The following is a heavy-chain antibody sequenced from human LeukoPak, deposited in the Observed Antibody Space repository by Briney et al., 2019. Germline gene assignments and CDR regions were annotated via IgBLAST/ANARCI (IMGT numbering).Heavy chain of an antibody. V-gene: IGHV4-39*07. CDR3: ARDTTRWFDP. J-gene: IGHJ5*02. CDR2: IYYSGST. CDR1: GGSISSSSYY. D-gene: IGHD1-26*01. Sequence: SETLSLTCTVSGGSISSSSYYWGWIRQPPGKGLEWIGSIYYSGSTYYNPSLKSRVTISVDTSKNQFSLKLSSVTAAGTAVYYCARDTTRWFDPWGQGTLVTVSS.